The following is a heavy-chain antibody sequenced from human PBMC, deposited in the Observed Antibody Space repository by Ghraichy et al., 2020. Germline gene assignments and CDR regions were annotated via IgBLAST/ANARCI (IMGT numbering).Heavy chain of an antibody. J-gene: IGHJ2*01. CDR1: GFTFSSYG. D-gene: IGHD3-10*01. CDR3: AKDGGYGSGSDWYFDL. CDR2: IRYDGSNK. Sequence: GESLNISCAASGFTFSSYGMHWVRQAPGKGLEWVAFIRYDGSNKYYADSVKGRFTISRDNSNNTLYLQMNSLRAEDTAVYYCAKDGGYGSGSDWYFDLWGRGTLVTVSS. V-gene: IGHV3-30*02.